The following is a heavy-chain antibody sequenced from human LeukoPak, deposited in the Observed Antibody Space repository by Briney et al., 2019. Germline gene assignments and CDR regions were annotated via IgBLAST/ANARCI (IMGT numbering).Heavy chain of an antibody. V-gene: IGHV1-46*01. CDR2: INPSGGST. CDR1: GYTFTSYY. D-gene: IGHD6-19*01. CDR3: ARVGPQWLVQRGAFDI. J-gene: IGHJ3*02. Sequence: ASVKVSCKASGYTFTSYYMHWVRQAPGQGLEWMGIINPSGGSTSYAQKFQGRVTMTRDTYTSTVYMELSSLRSEDTAVHYCARVGPQWLVQRGAFDIWGQGTMVTVSS.